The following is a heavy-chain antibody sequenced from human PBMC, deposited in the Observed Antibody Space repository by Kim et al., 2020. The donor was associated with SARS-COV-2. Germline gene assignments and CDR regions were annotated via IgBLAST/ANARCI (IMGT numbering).Heavy chain of an antibody. J-gene: IGHJ4*02. CDR2: IWYDGSNK. D-gene: IGHD6-13*01. CDR3: ARDQGSSWIDY. V-gene: IGHV3-33*01. CDR1: GFTFSSYG. Sequence: GGSLRLSCAASGFTFSSYGMHWVRQAPGKGLEWVAVIWYDGSNKYYADSVKGRFTISRDNSKNTLYLQMNSLRAEDTAVYYCARDQGSSWIDYWGQGTLVTVSS.